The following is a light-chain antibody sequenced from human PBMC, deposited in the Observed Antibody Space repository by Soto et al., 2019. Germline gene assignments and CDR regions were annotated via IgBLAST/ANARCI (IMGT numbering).Light chain of an antibody. Sequence: QSALTQPASVSGSPGQSITIPCTGTNSDVGGYNYVSWYQHHPGKAPKLMIYEVFNRPSGVSSRFSGSKSGSTASLTISGLQAEDEADYYCSSYTTTNTLYVFGTGTKVTV. V-gene: IGLV2-14*01. CDR2: EVF. J-gene: IGLJ1*01. CDR1: NSDVGGYNY. CDR3: SSYTTTNTLYV.